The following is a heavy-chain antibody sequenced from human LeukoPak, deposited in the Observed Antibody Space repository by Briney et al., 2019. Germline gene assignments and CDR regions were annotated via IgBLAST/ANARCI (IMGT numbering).Heavy chain of an antibody. CDR2: IIPILGIA. D-gene: IGHD6-19*01. CDR3: ARDIAVAGKLDY. J-gene: IGHJ4*02. CDR1: GYTFTSYA. V-gene: IGHV1-69*04. Sequence: SVKVSCKASGYTFTSYAISWVRQAPGQGLEWMGRIIPILGIANYAQKFQGRVTITADKSTSTAYMELSSLRSEDTAVYYCARDIAVAGKLDYWGQGTLVTVSS.